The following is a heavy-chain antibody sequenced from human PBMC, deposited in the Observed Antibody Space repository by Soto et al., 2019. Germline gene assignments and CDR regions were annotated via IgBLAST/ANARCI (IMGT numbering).Heavy chain of an antibody. D-gene: IGHD3-9*01. CDR1: GFTFSSYS. Sequence: GGSLRLSCAASGFTFSSYSMNWVRQAPGKGLEWVSSISSSSSYIYYADSVKGRFTISRDNAKNSLYLQMNSLRAEDTAVYYCAREFRDILTGYYRGGFDYWGQGTLVTVSS. CDR2: ISSSSSYI. V-gene: IGHV3-21*01. J-gene: IGHJ4*02. CDR3: AREFRDILTGYYRGGFDY.